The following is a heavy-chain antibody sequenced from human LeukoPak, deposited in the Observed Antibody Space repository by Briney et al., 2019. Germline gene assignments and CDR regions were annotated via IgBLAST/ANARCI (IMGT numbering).Heavy chain of an antibody. CDR3: ARGLIRGSRGWFDP. CDR1: GGSISSSNW. V-gene: IGHV4-4*02. CDR2: IYHSGST. J-gene: IGHJ5*02. D-gene: IGHD3-10*01. Sequence: SETLSLTCAVSGGSISSSNWWSWVRQPPGKGLEWIGEIYHSGSTNYNPSLKSRVTISVDTSKNRFSLKLSSVTAADTAVYYCARGLIRGSRGWFDPWGQGTLVTVSS.